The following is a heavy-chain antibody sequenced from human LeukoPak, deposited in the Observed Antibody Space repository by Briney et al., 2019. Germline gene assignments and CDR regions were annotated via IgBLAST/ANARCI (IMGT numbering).Heavy chain of an antibody. CDR1: GFTFDDYG. J-gene: IGHJ3*02. CDR2: INWNGGST. D-gene: IGHD2-2*02. V-gene: IGHV3-20*01. CDR3: ARDLCSSTSCYMGVSDAFDI. Sequence: PGGSLRLSCAASGFTFDDYGMSWVRQAPGKGLEWVSGINWNGGSTGYADSVKGRFTISRDNAKNSLYLQMNSLRAEATALYHCARDLCSSTSCYMGVSDAFDIWGQGTMVTVSS.